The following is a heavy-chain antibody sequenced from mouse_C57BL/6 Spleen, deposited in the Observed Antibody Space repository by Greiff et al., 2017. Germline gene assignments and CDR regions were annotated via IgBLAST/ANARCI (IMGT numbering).Heavy chain of an antibody. CDR1: GYTFTSYW. CDR2: IHPNSGST. CDR3: ARGDYYDYDGGAMDY. D-gene: IGHD2-4*01. V-gene: IGHV1-64*01. Sequence: QVQLQQPGAELVKPGASVKLSCKASGYTFTSYWMHWVKQRPGQGLEWIGMIHPNSGSTNYNEKFKSKATLTVDKSSSTAYMQLSSLTSEDSAVYYCARGDYYDYDGGAMDYWGQGTSVTVSS. J-gene: IGHJ4*01.